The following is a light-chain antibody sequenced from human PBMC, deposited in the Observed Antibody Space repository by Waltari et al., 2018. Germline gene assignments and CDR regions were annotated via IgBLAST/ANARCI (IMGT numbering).Light chain of an antibody. CDR1: QSVLYSSNNKNY. J-gene: IGKJ4*01. Sequence: DIVMTQSPDSLAVSLAERAPINCKPSQSVLYSSNNKNYLTWYQQKPGQPPKLLIYWASTRESGVPDRFSGSGSGTDFTLTISSLQAEDVAVYYCQQYYSTPLTFGGGTKVEIK. CDR3: QQYYSTPLT. V-gene: IGKV4-1*01. CDR2: WAS.